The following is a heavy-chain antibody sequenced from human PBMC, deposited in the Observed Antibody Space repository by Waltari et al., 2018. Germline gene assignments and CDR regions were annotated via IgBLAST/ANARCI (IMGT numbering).Heavy chain of an antibody. J-gene: IGHJ5*02. CDR2: IYYSGST. D-gene: IGHD3-3*01. CDR1: GGPISSYS. CDR3: ARDGGDFWSGPGSWFDP. Sequence: QVQLQASGPGLVKPSETLSLTCTVSGGPISSYSWSWIRQPPGKGLEWIGYIYYSGSTNYNPSLKSRVTISVDTSKNQFSLKLSSVTAADTAVYYCARDGGDFWSGPGSWFDPWGQGTLVTVSS. V-gene: IGHV4-59*01.